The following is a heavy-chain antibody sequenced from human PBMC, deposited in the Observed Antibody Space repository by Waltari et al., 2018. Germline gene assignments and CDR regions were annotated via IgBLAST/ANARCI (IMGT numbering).Heavy chain of an antibody. CDR1: EYSFTHSW. V-gene: IGHV5-51*01. D-gene: IGHD3-9*01. CDR2: IYPGDSDT. CDR3: ARVVPGLRCFSWTIWFDH. Sequence: EVQLVQSGAEVRKPGESLRISCKCSEYSFTHSWIACVRQMPGKGLEWMAMIYPGDSDTKYNPSFQGHVTISADKSIATSYLHWRGLKASDSAMYYCARVVPGLRCFSWTIWFDHWGRGTLVSVSS. J-gene: IGHJ5*02.